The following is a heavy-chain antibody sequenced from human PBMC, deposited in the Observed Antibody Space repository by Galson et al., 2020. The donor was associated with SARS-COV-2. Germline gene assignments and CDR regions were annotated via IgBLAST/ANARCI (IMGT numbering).Heavy chain of an antibody. Sequence: SETLSLTCTVSGGSVSSGSSYWSWIRQAPGKGLEWIGYIYYTGSTKYNPSLKSRVTISVDTSKNQFSLKMSSVTAADTAVYFCARGSSTLLGYFDLWGQGTLVIVSS. CDR2: IYYTGST. J-gene: IGHJ4*02. CDR1: GGSVSSGSSY. V-gene: IGHV4-61*01. CDR3: ARGSSTLLGYFDL. D-gene: IGHD2-2*01.